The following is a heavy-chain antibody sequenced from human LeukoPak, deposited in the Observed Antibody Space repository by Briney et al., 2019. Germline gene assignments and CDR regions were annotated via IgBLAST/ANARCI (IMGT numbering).Heavy chain of an antibody. CDR3: ARVENDYGDYGAFDI. J-gene: IGHJ3*02. CDR1: GYSISSGYY. Sequence: KPSETLSLTCAVSGYSISSGYYWGWIRQPPGKGLEWIGSIYHSGSTYYNPSLKSRVTISVDTSKNQFSLKLSSVTAADTAVYYCARVENDYGDYGAFDIWGQGTMVAVSS. V-gene: IGHV4-38-2*01. D-gene: IGHD4-17*01. CDR2: IYHSGST.